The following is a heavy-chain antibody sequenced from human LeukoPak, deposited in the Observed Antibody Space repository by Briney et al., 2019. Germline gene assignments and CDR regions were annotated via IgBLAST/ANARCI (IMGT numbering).Heavy chain of an antibody. V-gene: IGHV3-23*01. D-gene: IGHD4-11*01. CDR3: ARGWGYSNYDY. Sequence: GGSLRLSCAASGFTFSSYAMSWVRQAPGKGLNWVTGISGNGGTTYYADSVKGRFTISRDNSKNMVHLQMNSLRAEDTAVYYCARGWGYSNYDYWGQGTLVTVSS. CDR1: GFTFSSYA. CDR2: ISGNGGTT. J-gene: IGHJ4*02.